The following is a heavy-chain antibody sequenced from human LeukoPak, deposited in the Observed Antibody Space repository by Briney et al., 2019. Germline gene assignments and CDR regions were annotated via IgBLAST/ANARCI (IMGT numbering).Heavy chain of an antibody. D-gene: IGHD2-2*01. Sequence: PGGSLRLSCAASGFTFSSYAMHWVRQAPGKGLEWVAVISYDGSNKYYADSVKGRFTISRDNSKNTLYLQMNSLRAEDTAVYYCARGRDIVVVPAVLHLFDYWGQGTLVTVSS. V-gene: IGHV3-30-3*01. CDR3: ARGRDIVVVPAVLHLFDY. CDR1: GFTFSSYA. CDR2: ISYDGSNK. J-gene: IGHJ4*02.